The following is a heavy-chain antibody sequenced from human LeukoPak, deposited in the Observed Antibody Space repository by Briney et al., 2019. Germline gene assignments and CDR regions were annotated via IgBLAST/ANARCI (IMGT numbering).Heavy chain of an antibody. CDR3: ARESVVVNAFDI. V-gene: IGHV3-21*01. CDR1: GFTFSSYS. J-gene: IGHJ6*04. D-gene: IGHD3-22*01. CDR2: ISSSSSYI. Sequence: GGSLRLSCAASGFTFSSYSMNWVRQAPGKGLEWVSSISSSSSYIYYADSVKGRFTISRDNAKNSLYLQMNSLRAEDTAVYYCARESVVVNAFDIWGKGTTVTVSS.